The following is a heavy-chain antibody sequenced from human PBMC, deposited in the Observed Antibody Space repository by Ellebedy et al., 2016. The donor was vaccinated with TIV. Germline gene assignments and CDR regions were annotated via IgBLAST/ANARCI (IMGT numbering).Heavy chain of an antibody. CDR2: INPYNGNP. CDR1: GYTFTSYG. D-gene: IGHD3-16*02. Sequence: AASVKVSCKASGYTFTSYGISWVRQAHGQGLEWMGWINPYNGNPNYVQKLQDRVTMTTDTSTSTAYMELRSLRSDDAAVYYCARDGPWGYHWFDPWGQGTLVTVSS. CDR3: ARDGPWGYHWFDP. J-gene: IGHJ5*02. V-gene: IGHV1-18*01.